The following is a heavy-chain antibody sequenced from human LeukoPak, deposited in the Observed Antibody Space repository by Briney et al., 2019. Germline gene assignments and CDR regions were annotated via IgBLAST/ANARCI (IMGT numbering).Heavy chain of an antibody. D-gene: IGHD1-26*01. CDR3: ARDGSGRTGYFDY. CDR1: GGSISSGGYS. J-gene: IGHJ4*02. V-gene: IGHV4-31*03. Sequence: SQTLSLTCTVSGGSISSGGYSWSWIRQHPGKGLEWIGYIYYSGSTYYNPSLKSRVTISVDTSKNQFSLKPSSVTAADTAVYYCARDGSGRTGYFDYWGQGTLVTVSS. CDR2: IYYSGST.